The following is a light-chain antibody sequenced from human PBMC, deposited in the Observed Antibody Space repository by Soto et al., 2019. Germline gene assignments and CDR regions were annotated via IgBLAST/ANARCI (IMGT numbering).Light chain of an antibody. CDR2: AAS. J-gene: IGKJ4*01. V-gene: IGKV1-8*01. CDR3: QQSYTTPLT. CDR1: QGISSY. Sequence: AIRMTQSPSSLSSSTGDRVTITFLASQGISSYLAWYQQKPGKAPKLLIYAASSLQSGVPSRFSGSGSGTDFTLTISSLQPEDFATYYCQQSYTTPLTFGGGTKVDIK.